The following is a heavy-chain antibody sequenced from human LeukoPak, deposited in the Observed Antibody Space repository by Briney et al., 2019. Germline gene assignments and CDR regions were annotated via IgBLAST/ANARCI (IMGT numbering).Heavy chain of an antibody. CDR2: IYTSGST. CDR3: ARGGRGEAVDFDF. J-gene: IGHJ4*02. D-gene: IGHD6-19*01. Sequence: PSETLSLTCTVSGGSISSYYWIWIRQPAGKGLEWIGRIYTSGSTNYNPSLKSRVTMSVDTSKNQVSLKLRSVTDADTAVYYCARGGRGEAVDFDFWGQGTLVTVSS. V-gene: IGHV4-4*07. CDR1: GGSISSYY.